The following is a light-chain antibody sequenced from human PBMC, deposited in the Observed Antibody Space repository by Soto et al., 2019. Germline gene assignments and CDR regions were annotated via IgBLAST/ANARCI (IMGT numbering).Light chain of an antibody. CDR2: DVS. CDR3: SSYTSSSTLYV. V-gene: IGLV2-14*01. Sequence: QSALTQPASVSGSPGQSITISCTGTSSDVGGYNYVYWYQQHPGKAPKLMIYDVSNRPSGVSNRFSGSKSGNTASLTISGLQAEDEDDYYCSSYTSSSTLYVFGTGTKVTVL. J-gene: IGLJ1*01. CDR1: SSDVGGYNY.